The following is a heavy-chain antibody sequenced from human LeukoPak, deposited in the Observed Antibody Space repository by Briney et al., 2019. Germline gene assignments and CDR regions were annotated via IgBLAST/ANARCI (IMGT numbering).Heavy chain of an antibody. D-gene: IGHD3-16*02. CDR1: GGIFGSYA. CDR3: AKGSRLRGAGSYRF. Sequence: ASVKVSCKVSGGIFGSYAINWVRQAPGQALEWLGRIIPIFDTPNYAQTFQGRVTISADKSTRTVYMELTSLRSEDTALYYCAKGSRLRGAGSYRFWGQGTLVSVCS. V-gene: IGHV1-69*06. CDR2: IIPIFDTP. J-gene: IGHJ4*02.